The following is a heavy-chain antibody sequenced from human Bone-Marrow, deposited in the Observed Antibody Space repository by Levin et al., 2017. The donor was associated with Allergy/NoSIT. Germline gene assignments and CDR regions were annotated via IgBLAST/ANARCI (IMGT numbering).Heavy chain of an antibody. V-gene: IGHV3-30*04. CDR2: ISYDGSNK. J-gene: IGHJ6*02. CDR1: GFTFSSYA. D-gene: IGHD3-9*01. Sequence: GGSLRLSCAASGFTFSSYAMHWVRQAPGKGLEWVAVISYDGSNKYYADSVKGRFTISRDNSKNTLYLQMNSLRAEDTAVYYCARAQNDWQGYSYYYGIDGWGQGTTVTVSS. CDR3: ARAQNDWQGYSYYYGIDG.